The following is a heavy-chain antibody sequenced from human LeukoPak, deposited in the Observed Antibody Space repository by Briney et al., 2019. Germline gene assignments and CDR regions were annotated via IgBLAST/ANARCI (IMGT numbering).Heavy chain of an antibody. CDR2: IYSGGST. J-gene: IGHJ4*02. D-gene: IGHD1-26*01. CDR1: GFTVSSNY. CDR3: ARDSGSYFFDY. V-gene: IGHV3-66*01. Sequence: PGGSLRLSCAASGFTVSSNYMSWVRQAPGKGLEWVSVIYSGGSTYYADSVKGRFTISRDNAEKSLYLQMDSLTAEDTAIYYCARDSGSYFFDYWGQGTLVTVSS.